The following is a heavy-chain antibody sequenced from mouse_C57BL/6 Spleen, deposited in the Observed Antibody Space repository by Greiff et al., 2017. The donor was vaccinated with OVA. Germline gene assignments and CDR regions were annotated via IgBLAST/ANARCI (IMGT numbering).Heavy chain of an antibody. CDR2: INPNNGGT. CDR3: ARRVGYYGSSYQNWYFDV. Sequence: VQLQQSGPELVKPGASVKISCKASGYTFTDYYMNWVKQSHGKSLEWIGDINPNNGGTSYNQKFKGKATLTVDKSSSTAYMELRSLTSEDSAVYYCARRVGYYGSSYQNWYFDVWGTGTTVTVSA. V-gene: IGHV1-26*01. J-gene: IGHJ1*03. CDR1: GYTFTDYY. D-gene: IGHD1-1*01.